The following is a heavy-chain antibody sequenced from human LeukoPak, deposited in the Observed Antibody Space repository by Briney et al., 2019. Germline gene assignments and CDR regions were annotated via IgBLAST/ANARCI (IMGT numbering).Heavy chain of an antibody. CDR1: GGTFSSYA. CDR2: IIPIFGIA. Sequence: SVKVSCEASGGTFSSYAISWVRQAPGQGLEWMGRIIPIFGIANYAQKFQGRVTITADKSTSTAYMELSSLRSEDTAVYYCARGAYYYDSSGYPNWFDPWGQGTLVTVSS. V-gene: IGHV1-69*04. J-gene: IGHJ5*02. CDR3: ARGAYYYDSSGYPNWFDP. D-gene: IGHD3-22*01.